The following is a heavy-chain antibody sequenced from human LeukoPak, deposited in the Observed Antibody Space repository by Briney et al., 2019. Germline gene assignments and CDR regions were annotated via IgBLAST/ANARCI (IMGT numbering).Heavy chain of an antibody. Sequence: GGSLRLSCAASGFTFSSYSMNWVRQAPGKGLEWVSSISGYSTYKFHADSVKGRFTISRDNAKNSLYLQMHSLRAEDTAVYYCARASVAGPSEFEYWGQGTLVAVSS. D-gene: IGHD6-19*01. CDR3: ARASVAGPSEFEY. CDR1: GFTFSSYS. CDR2: ISGYSTYK. V-gene: IGHV3-21*01. J-gene: IGHJ4*02.